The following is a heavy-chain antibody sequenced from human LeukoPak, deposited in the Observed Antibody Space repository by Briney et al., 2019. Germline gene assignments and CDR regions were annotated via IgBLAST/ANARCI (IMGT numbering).Heavy chain of an antibody. Sequence: GGSLRLSCAASAFTVSSYEMNWVRQAPGKGLEWASYISSSGSTIYYADSVKGRFTFSRDNAKNSLYLQMNSLRAEDTAVYYCARDIKVRGVYFDYWGQGTLVTVSS. V-gene: IGHV3-48*03. CDR3: ARDIKVRGVYFDY. CDR2: ISSSGSTI. D-gene: IGHD3-10*01. J-gene: IGHJ4*02. CDR1: AFTVSSYE.